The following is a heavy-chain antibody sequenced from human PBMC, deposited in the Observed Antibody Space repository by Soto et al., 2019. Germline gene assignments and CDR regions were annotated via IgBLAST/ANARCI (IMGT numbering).Heavy chain of an antibody. V-gene: IGHV4-34*01. D-gene: IGHD5-18*01. CDR2: INHSGST. CDR1: GGSFSGYY. J-gene: IGHJ4*02. Sequence: SETLSLTCAVYGGSFSGYYWSWIRQPPGKGLEWIGEINHSGSTNYNPSLKSRVTISVDTSKNQFSLKLSSVTAADTAVYYCARGRVVDTAMVSFDYWGQGTQVTVSS. CDR3: ARGRVVDTAMVSFDY.